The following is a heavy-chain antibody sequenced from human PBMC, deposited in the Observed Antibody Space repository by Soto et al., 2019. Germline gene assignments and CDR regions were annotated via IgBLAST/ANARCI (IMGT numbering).Heavy chain of an antibody. D-gene: IGHD2-15*01. CDR1: GFTFRSYS. CDR2: ISSTTSSM. V-gene: IGHV3-48*01. CDR3: AKATLRTCSGSRCYPFDS. Sequence: GGSLRLSCAASGFTFRSYSMIWVRQAPGKGLEWVSYISSTTSSMYYAPSVKGRFTISRDNSKNTLYLQMNSLRVEDTALYFCAKATLRTCSGSRCYPFDSWGQGTLVPVSS. J-gene: IGHJ4*02.